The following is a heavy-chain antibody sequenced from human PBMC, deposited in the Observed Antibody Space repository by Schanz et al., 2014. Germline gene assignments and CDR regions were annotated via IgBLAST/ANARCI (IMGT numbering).Heavy chain of an antibody. CDR3: AREDRYYHGLDV. CDR1: GGSISRGFYS. Sequence: QLQLQESGSGLVKPSQTLSLTCAVSGGSISRGFYSWNWIRQPPGRGLEWIGCIYYSGSTYYNPSLKPRVPISRDGSKDQFSLSLNSVTAADTAVYYCAREDRYYHGLDVWGQGTTVTVS. V-gene: IGHV4-30-2*01. J-gene: IGHJ6*02. CDR2: IYYSGST.